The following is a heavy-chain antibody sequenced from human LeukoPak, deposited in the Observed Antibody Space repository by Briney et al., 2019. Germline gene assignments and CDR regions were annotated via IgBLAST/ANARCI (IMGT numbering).Heavy chain of an antibody. CDR1: GFTVSSNS. D-gene: IGHD4-17*01. Sequence: PGGSLRLSCTVSGFTVSSNSMSWVRQAPGKGLEWVSFIYSGGNTHYSDSVKGRFTISRDNSKNTLYLQMNSPRADDTAVYYCARWAGEYSHPYDYWGQGTLVTVSS. CDR3: ARWAGEYSHPYDY. CDR2: IYSGGNT. V-gene: IGHV3-53*01. J-gene: IGHJ4*02.